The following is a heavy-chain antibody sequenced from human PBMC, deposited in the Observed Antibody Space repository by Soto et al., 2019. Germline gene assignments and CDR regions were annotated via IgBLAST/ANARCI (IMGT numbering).Heavy chain of an antibody. V-gene: IGHV4-34*01. D-gene: IGHD5-18*01. CDR2: IYYRGGT. CDR1: GESFSGYC. CDR3: ARGSVRPSRGYGYSYSVPPVYNWFDP. Sequence: SETLSLTCAVFGESFSGYCWDWIRQPPGKGLEWVGEIYYRGGTNYNPSLESRISISVDTSKNQFSLKLTSLTAADTPVYYCARGSVRPSRGYGYSYSVPPVYNWFDPSGQGALVTVSS. J-gene: IGHJ5*01.